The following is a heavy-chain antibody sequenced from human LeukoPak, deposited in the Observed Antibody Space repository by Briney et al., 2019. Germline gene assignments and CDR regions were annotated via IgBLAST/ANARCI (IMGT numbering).Heavy chain of an antibody. J-gene: IGHJ6*03. CDR3: ARGDIAAAYYYYYMDV. D-gene: IGHD6-25*01. V-gene: IGHV3-7*01. CDR1: GFTFSSYW. Sequence: GGSLRLSCAASGFTFSSYWMSWVRQAPGKGLEWVANIKQDGSEKYYVDSVKGRSTISRDNAKNSLYLQMNSLRAEDTAVYYCARGDIAAAYYYYYMDVWGKGTTVTVSS. CDR2: IKQDGSEK.